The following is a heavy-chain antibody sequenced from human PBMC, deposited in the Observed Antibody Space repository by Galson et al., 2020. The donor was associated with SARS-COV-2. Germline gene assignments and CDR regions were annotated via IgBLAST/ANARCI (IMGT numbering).Heavy chain of an antibody. J-gene: IGHJ4*02. Sequence: GESLKISCKASGYTFTNYVIHWVRQAPGQRLEWMGWINVGNGNTQYSQRFQDRVTLSRDTSASIAYMELSSLRSEDTAVYYCARADFFLRSTYYGMDYWGQGTLVTVSS. CDR3: ARADFFLRSTYYGMDY. V-gene: IGHV1-3*01. CDR1: GYTFTNYV. CDR2: INVGNGNT. D-gene: IGHD3-3*01.